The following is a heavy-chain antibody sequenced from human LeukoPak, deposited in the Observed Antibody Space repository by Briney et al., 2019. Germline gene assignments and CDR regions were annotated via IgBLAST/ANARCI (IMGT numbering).Heavy chain of an antibody. CDR3: ATLTGHFGLDV. D-gene: IGHD7-27*01. Sequence: GGSLRLSCAASGFTFSTYSMNWVRQAPGKGLEWVSFISSGSSTLYYADSVKGRFTISRDNAKNSLYLQLNSLRAEDTAVYYCATLTGHFGLDVWGQGTTVTVSS. J-gene: IGHJ6*02. V-gene: IGHV3-48*04. CDR1: GFTFSTYS. CDR2: ISSGSSTL.